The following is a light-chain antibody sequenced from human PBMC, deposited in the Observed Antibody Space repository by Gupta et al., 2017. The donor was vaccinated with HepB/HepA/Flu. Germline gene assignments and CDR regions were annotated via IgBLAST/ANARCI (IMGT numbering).Light chain of an antibody. Sequence: QSVLTQPPSVSGAPGQRVTISCTGSSSNLGAGYATHWYQQIPGTAPRLRIYDKNKRPAGVPDRFSGSKSGTSASLAISGLLAEDEGDYDCQSYDSTLSIYVFGTGTKVTVL. CDR1: SSNLGAGYA. CDR2: DKN. CDR3: QSYDSTLSIYV. J-gene: IGLJ1*01. V-gene: IGLV1-40*01.